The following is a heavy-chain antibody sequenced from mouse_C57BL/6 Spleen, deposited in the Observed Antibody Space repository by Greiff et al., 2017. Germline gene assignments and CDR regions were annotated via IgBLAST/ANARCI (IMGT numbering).Heavy chain of an antibody. D-gene: IGHD2-1*01. Sequence: EVQVVESGGGLVKPGGSLKLSCAASGFTFSDYGMHWVRQAPEKGLEWVAYISSGSSTIYYADTVKGRFTISRDNAKNTLFLQMTSLRSEDTAMYYCARPSTFYYFDYWGQGTTLTVSS. J-gene: IGHJ2*01. CDR3: ARPSTFYYFDY. V-gene: IGHV5-17*01. CDR2: ISSGSSTI. CDR1: GFTFSDYG.